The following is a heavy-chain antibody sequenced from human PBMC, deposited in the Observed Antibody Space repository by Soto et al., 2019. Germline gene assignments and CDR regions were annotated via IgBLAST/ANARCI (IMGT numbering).Heavy chain of an antibody. CDR1: GGSISSYY. D-gene: IGHD3-10*01. J-gene: IGHJ4*02. CDR2: IYYSGST. CDR3: ARRITMVRGVIITADYFDY. Sequence: PSETLSLTCTVSGGSISSYYWSWIRQPPGKGLEWIGYIYYSGSTNYNPSLKSRVTISVDTSKNQFSLKLGSVTAADTAVYYCARRITMVRGVIITADYFDYWGQGTLVTVSS. V-gene: IGHV4-59*01.